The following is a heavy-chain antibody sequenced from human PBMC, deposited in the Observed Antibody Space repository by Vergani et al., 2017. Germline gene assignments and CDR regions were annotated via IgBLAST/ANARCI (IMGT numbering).Heavy chain of an antibody. Sequence: EVQLVESGGGLVQPGRSLRLSCTASGFTFGDYAMSWFRQAPGKGLEWVGFIRSKAYGGTTEYAASVKGRFTISRDDSKSIAYLQMNSLRAEDTAVYYCASSEDIFGVVINPFDYWGQGTLVTVSS. V-gene: IGHV3-49*03. D-gene: IGHD3-3*02. J-gene: IGHJ4*02. CDR2: IRSKAYGGTT. CDR3: ASSEDIFGVVINPFDY. CDR1: GFTFGDYA.